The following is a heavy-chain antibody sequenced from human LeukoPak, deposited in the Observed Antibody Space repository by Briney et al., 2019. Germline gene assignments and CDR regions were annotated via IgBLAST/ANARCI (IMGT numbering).Heavy chain of an antibody. J-gene: IGHJ4*02. D-gene: IGHD3-10*01. CDR3: AKDLGMVRGVNFDY. CDR1: GFTFSSYA. V-gene: IGHV3-23*01. Sequence: GGSLRLSCAASGFTFSSYAMSWARQAPGKGLEWVSAISGSGGSTYYADSVKGRFTISRGNSKNTLYLQMNSLRAEDTAVYYCAKDLGMVRGVNFDYWGQGTLVTVSS. CDR2: ISGSGGST.